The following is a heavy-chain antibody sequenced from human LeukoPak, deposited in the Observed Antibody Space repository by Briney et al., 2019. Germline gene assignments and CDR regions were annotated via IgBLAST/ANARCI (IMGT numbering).Heavy chain of an antibody. CDR2: IYYSGST. D-gene: IGHD3-3*01. Sequence: SETLPLTCTVSGGSISSYYWSWIRQPPGKGLEWIGYIYYSGSTNYNPSLKSRVTISVDTSKNQFSLKLSSVTAADTAVYYCARGSYYDFWSGYPLDYYYGMDVWGQGTTVTAS. V-gene: IGHV4-59*01. CDR1: GGSISSYY. CDR3: ARGSYYDFWSGYPLDYYYGMDV. J-gene: IGHJ6*02.